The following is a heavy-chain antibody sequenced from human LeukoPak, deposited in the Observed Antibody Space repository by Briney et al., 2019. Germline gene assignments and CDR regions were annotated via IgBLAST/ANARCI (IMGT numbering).Heavy chain of an antibody. Sequence: ASVKVSCNASGYTFTSYGISWVRHPPAQRHEREGWISAYNGNTNYAQKLQGRVTMTTDTSTSTAYMELRRLRSDDTAVYYCTRESTGMATTPSDYWGQGTLVTVSS. CDR2: ISAYNGNT. V-gene: IGHV1-18*01. CDR3: TRESTGMATTPSDY. CDR1: GYTFTSYG. D-gene: IGHD5-24*01. J-gene: IGHJ4*02.